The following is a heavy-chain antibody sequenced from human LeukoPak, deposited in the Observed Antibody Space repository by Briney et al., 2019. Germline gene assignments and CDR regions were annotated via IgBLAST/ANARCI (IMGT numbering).Heavy chain of an antibody. V-gene: IGHV3-30*02. D-gene: IGHD3-10*01. CDR3: VKDWGVLPDYTADGFDI. CDR1: RFIFSTYG. CDR2: IRPDGSNE. J-gene: IGHJ3*02. Sequence: GGSLRLSCAASRFIFSTYGMHWVRQAPGKGLEWVAFIRPDGSNEYYAASVRGRFAISRDNSQNTLHLQMNSLRLEDTAVYYCVKDWGVLPDYTADGFDIWGPGTMVTVSS.